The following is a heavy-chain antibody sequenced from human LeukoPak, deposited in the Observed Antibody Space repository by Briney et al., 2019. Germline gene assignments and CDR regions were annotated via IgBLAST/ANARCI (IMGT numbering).Heavy chain of an antibody. CDR2: IKQDGSEK. CDR1: GFTFSSYW. J-gene: IGHJ6*03. Sequence: GGSLRLSCAASGFTFSSYWMSWVRQAPGKGLEWVANIKQDGSEKYYVDSVKGRFTISRDNAKNSLYLQMNSLRAEDTAVYYCARGYGLGVYYYYYYMDVWGKGTTVTVSS. CDR3: ARGYGLGVYYYYYYMDV. D-gene: IGHD5-18*01. V-gene: IGHV3-7*01.